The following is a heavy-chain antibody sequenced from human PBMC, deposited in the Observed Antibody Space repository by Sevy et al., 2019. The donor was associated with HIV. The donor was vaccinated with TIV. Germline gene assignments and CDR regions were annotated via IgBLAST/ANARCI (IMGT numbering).Heavy chain of an antibody. D-gene: IGHD5-12*01. V-gene: IGHV1-8*01. CDR3: ARGELSKRGYSGYGYYYGMDV. CDR1: GYTFTSYH. CDR2: MNPNSGNT. J-gene: IGHJ6*02. Sequence: ASVKVSCKASGYTFTSYHINWVRQATGQGLEWMGWMNPNSGNTGYAQRFQGRVTMTRNTSISTAYLELSSLRYEDTAVYYCARGELSKRGYSGYGYYYGMDVWGQGTTVTVSS.